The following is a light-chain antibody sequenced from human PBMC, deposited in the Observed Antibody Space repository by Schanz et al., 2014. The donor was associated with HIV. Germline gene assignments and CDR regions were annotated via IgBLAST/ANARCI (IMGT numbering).Light chain of an antibody. CDR2: DTS. Sequence: DIVMTQSPASLSVSPGERATLSCRASLNVRTDLAWFQQKPGQAPRLVIYDTSNRATGIPARFSGSGSGTDFTLTISRVEPEDYAVYYCQQYGSPPWTFGQGTKVEV. CDR3: QQYGSPPWT. V-gene: IGKV3-20*01. CDR1: LNVRTD. J-gene: IGKJ1*01.